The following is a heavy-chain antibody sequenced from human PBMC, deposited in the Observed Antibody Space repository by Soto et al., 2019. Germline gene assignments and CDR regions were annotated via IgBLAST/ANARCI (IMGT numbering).Heavy chain of an antibody. CDR3: AELFHDHDAFDI. CDR1: GGTFSSYA. D-gene: IGHD3-10*01. J-gene: IGHJ3*02. Sequence: SVKVSCKASGGTFSSYAISWVRQAPGQGLEWMGGIIPIFGTANYAQKFQGRVTITADESTSTAYMELSSLRSGDTAVYYCAELFHDHDAFDIWGQGTMVTVSS. V-gene: IGHV1-69*13. CDR2: IIPIFGTA.